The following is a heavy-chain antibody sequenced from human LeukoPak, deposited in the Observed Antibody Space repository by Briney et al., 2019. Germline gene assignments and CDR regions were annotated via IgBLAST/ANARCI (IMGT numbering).Heavy chain of an antibody. Sequence: PSQTLSLTCTVSGGSISSGGYYWSWIRQPPGKGLEWIGYIYHSGSTYYNPSLKSRVTISVDRSKNQFSLKLSSVTAADTAVYYCARDRGNWNYVFDYWGQGTLVTVSS. CDR1: GGSISSGGYY. CDR2: IYHSGST. J-gene: IGHJ4*02. D-gene: IGHD1-7*01. CDR3: ARDRGNWNYVFDY. V-gene: IGHV4-30-2*01.